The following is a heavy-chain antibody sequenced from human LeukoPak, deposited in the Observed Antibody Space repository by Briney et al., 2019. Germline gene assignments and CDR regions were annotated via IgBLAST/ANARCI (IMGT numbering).Heavy chain of an antibody. J-gene: IGHJ4*02. V-gene: IGHV1-46*01. D-gene: IGHD5-18*01. CDR3: ATDLWAMDTLGGDY. CDR2: INPSGGST. CDR1: GYTFTSYY. Sequence: ASVKVSCKASGYTFTSYYMHWVRQAPGQGLEWMGMINPSGGSTSYAQKFQGRVTMTRDTSTTTAYMELSSLRSEDTAVYYCATDLWAMDTLGGDYWGQGTLVTVSS.